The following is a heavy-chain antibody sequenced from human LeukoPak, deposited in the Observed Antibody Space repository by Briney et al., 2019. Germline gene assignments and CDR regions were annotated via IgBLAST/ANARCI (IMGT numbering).Heavy chain of an antibody. Sequence: SETLSLTCAVYGGSFSGYYWSWIRQPPGKGLEWIGEINHSGSTNYNPSLKSRVTISVDTSKNLFSPKLSSVTAADTAVYYCHYDYYYYGMDVWGQGTTVTVSS. V-gene: IGHV4-34*01. CDR2: INHSGST. CDR1: GGSFSGYY. J-gene: IGHJ6*02. CDR3: HYDYYYYGMDV. D-gene: IGHD5-12*01.